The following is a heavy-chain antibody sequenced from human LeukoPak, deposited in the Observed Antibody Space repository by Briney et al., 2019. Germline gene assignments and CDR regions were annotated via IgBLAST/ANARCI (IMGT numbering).Heavy chain of an antibody. J-gene: IGHJ4*02. CDR1: GFTFSSYS. V-gene: IGHV3-23*01. Sequence: GGSLRLSCAASGFTFSSYSISWVRQAPGKGLEWVSAISSSGDSTYYTDSVKGRFTISRDNSKNTLYLQMNSLRAEDTALYYCAKRRESGIGSLYYFDYWGQGTLVTVSS. CDR2: ISSSGDST. CDR3: AKRRESGIGSLYYFDY. D-gene: IGHD1-14*01.